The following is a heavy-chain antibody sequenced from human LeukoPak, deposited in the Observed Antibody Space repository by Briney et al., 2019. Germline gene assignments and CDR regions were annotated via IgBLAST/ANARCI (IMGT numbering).Heavy chain of an antibody. D-gene: IGHD3-9*01. J-gene: IGHJ4*02. CDR2: MNPNSGNT. CDR3: ARNASGTGYTA. CDR1: GYTFANDD. V-gene: IGHV1-8*01. Sequence: ASVKVSCKASGYTFANDDISWVRQATGQGLEWIGKMNPNSGNTSYAQKFQGRVTMTRSTSVSTVRMELNSLTSEDTAVYFWARNASGTGYTAWGQGTLVTVSS.